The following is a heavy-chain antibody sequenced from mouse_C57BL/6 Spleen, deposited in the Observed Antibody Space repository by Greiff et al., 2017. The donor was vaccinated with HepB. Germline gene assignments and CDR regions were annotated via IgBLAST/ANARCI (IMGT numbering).Heavy chain of an antibody. Sequence: VHVKQSGTVLARPGASVKMSCKTSGYTFTSYWMHWVKQRPGQGLEWIGAIYPGNSDTSYNQKFKGKAKLTAVTSASTAYMELSSLTNEDSAVYYCTRENYYGSTWFAYWGQGTLVTVSA. J-gene: IGHJ3*01. D-gene: IGHD1-1*01. CDR3: TRENYYGSTWFAY. CDR2: IYPGNSDT. CDR1: GYTFTSYW. V-gene: IGHV1-5*01.